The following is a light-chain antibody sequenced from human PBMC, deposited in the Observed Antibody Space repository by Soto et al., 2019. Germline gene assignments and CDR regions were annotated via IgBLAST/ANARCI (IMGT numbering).Light chain of an antibody. CDR3: QHYGGSLAIT. Sequence: EIVLTQSPGTLSLSPGARATLSCRASQSVRSSFFAWYQQKPGQAPRLLIYNASTRATGISARFSGSGSGKAFTVTVTSLEPEDFAVYYCQHYGGSLAITFGQGTRLEIK. CDR2: NAS. J-gene: IGKJ5*01. V-gene: IGKV3-20*01. CDR1: QSVRSSF.